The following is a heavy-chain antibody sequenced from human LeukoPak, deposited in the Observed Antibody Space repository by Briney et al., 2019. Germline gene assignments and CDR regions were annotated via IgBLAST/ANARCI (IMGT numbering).Heavy chain of an antibody. J-gene: IGHJ4*02. CDR2: ISDT. CDR3: ARHHGMSTTSPFAY. CDR1: GYSFTSYW. D-gene: IGHD5-24*01. V-gene: IGHV5-51*01. Sequence: KPGESLKISCKGSGYSFTSYWIGWVRQLPGKGLEWVGIISDTRYSPSFQGQVTISADKSISTAYLQWSSLKASDTAMYYCARHHGMSTTSPFAYWGQGTLVTVSS.